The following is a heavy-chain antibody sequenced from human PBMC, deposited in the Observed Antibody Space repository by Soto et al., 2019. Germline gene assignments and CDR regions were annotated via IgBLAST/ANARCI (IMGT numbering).Heavy chain of an antibody. V-gene: IGHV3-23*01. D-gene: IGHD2-15*01. CDR2: ISGSGGST. CDR3: AKGARSPGDIVVVVAALAFHLSVPYMDV. CDR1: GFTFSSYA. J-gene: IGHJ6*03. Sequence: PGGSLRLSCAASGFTFSSYAMSWVRQAPGKGLEWVSAISGSGGSTYYADSVKGRFTISRDNSKNTLYLQMNSLRVEDTAVYYCAKGARSPGDIVVVVAALAFHLSVPYMDVWGKGTTVTVSS.